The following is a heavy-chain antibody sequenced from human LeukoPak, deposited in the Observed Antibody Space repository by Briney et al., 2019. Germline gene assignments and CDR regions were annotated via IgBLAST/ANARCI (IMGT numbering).Heavy chain of an antibody. V-gene: IGHV1-46*01. CDR3: ARDNSVGDIAWWFDP. J-gene: IGHJ5*02. CDR2: ISPSGGST. Sequence: ASVKVSCKAFGYTFTSNYMHWVRQAPGQGPEWMGVISPSGGSTTYAQKFQGRVTLTRDMSTSTDYLELSSLRSEDTAVYYCARDNSVGDIAWWFDPWGQGTLVTVSS. D-gene: IGHD3-16*02. CDR1: GYTFTSNY.